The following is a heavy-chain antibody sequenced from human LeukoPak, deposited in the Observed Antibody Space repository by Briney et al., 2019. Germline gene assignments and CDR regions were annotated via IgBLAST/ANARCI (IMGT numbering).Heavy chain of an antibody. J-gene: IGHJ3*02. D-gene: IGHD5-24*01. CDR1: GFTFSSYD. CDR2: IGTAGDT. CDR3: ARDAGDGYTGAFDI. V-gene: IGHV3-13*01. Sequence: PGGPLRLSCAASGFTFSSYDMHWVRQATGKGLEWVSAIGTAGDTYYPGSVKGRFTISRENAKNSLYLQMNSLRAGDTAVYYCARDAGDGYTGAFDIWGKGTMVT.